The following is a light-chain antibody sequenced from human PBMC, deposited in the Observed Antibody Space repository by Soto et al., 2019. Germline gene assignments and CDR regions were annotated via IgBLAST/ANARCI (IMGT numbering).Light chain of an antibody. Sequence: QSALTQPASVSGSPGQSITISCTGTTSDIGSYNLVSWYQQHPGKVPKIIIYEASKRPSGDPYRFSGSKSGNTASLTISGLQAEDEADYYCCSYAGRSTWVFGTGTKLTVL. V-gene: IGLV2-23*01. CDR2: EAS. CDR3: CSYAGRSTWV. J-gene: IGLJ1*01. CDR1: TSDIGSYNL.